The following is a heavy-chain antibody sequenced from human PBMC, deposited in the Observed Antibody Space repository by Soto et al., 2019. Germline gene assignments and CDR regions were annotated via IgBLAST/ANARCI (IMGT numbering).Heavy chain of an antibody. CDR3: ARYGITVAGLDY. V-gene: IGHV4-34*01. D-gene: IGHD1-20*01. CDR1: GGSFSGYY. Sequence: QVQLQQWGAGLLKPSETLSLTCAVYGGSFSGYYWSWIRQPPGKGLEWIGEINHSGSTNYNPSLKSRVTISVDTSKNQFTLNLSSVTAADTAVYYCARYGITVAGLDYWGQGTLVTVSS. J-gene: IGHJ4*02. CDR2: INHSGST.